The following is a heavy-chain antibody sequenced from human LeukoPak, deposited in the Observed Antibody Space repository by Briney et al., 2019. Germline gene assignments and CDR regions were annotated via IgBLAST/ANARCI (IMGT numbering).Heavy chain of an antibody. CDR1: GFTFSSYA. V-gene: IGHV3-23*01. Sequence: GGSLRLSCAASGFTFSSYAMSWVRQAPGKGLEWVSAISGSGGSTYYADSVKGRFTISRDNSKNTLCLQMNSLRAEDTAVYYCAKRQEYSGSYNAFDIWGQGTMVSVSS. J-gene: IGHJ3*02. CDR3: AKRQEYSGSYNAFDI. CDR2: ISGSGGST. D-gene: IGHD1-26*01.